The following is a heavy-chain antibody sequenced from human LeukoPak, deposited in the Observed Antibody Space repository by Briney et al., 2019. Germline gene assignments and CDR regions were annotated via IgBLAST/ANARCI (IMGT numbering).Heavy chain of an antibody. CDR1: GGTFSSYT. J-gene: IGHJ4*02. V-gene: IGHV1-69*04. D-gene: IGHD2-2*01. CDR3: ARDLPPGIPAYY. Sequence: SVKVSCKASGGTFSSYTISWVRQAPGQGLEWMGRIIPILGIANYAQKFQGRVTITADKSTSTAYMELSSLGSEDTAVYYCARDLPPGIPAYYWGQGTLVTVSS. CDR2: IIPILGIA.